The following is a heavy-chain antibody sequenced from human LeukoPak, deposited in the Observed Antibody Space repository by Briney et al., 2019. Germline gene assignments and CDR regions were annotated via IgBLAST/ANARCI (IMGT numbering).Heavy chain of an antibody. CDR3: AKDGSSGWYRTYYYYGMDV. V-gene: IGHV3-43*01. CDR2: ISWDGGST. D-gene: IGHD6-19*01. Sequence: GGSLRLSCAASGFTFDDYTMHWVRQAPGKGLEWVSLISWDGGSTYYADSVKGRFTISRDNSKNSLYLQMNSLRTEDTALYYCAKDGSSGWYRTYYYYGMDVWGQGTTVTVPS. CDR1: GFTFDDYT. J-gene: IGHJ6*02.